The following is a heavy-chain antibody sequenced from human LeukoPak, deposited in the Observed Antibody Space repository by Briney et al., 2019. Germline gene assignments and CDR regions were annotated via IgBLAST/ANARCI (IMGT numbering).Heavy chain of an antibody. CDR2: IRSKANSYAT. Sequence: GGSLRLSCAASGFTFSGSAMHWVRQASGKGLEWVGRIRSKANSYATAYAASVKGRFTISRDDSKNTAYLQMNSLKTEDTAVYYCTRHVEGYNWNDIWFDPWGQGTLVTVSS. CDR3: TRHVEGYNWNDIWFDP. J-gene: IGHJ5*02. CDR1: GFTFSGSA. D-gene: IGHD1-1*01. V-gene: IGHV3-73*01.